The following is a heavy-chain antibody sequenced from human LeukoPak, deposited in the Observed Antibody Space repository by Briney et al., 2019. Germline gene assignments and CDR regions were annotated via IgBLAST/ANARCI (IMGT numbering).Heavy chain of an antibody. CDR1: GGSISSYY. CDR3: ARRLLWFGESFDY. Sequence: SETLSLTCTVSGGSISSYYWSWIRQPPGKGLEWIGYIYHSGSTNYNPSLKSRVTISVDTSKNQFSLKLSSVTAADTAVYYCARRLLWFGESFDYWGQGTLVTVSS. D-gene: IGHD3-10*01. J-gene: IGHJ4*02. V-gene: IGHV4-59*12. CDR2: IYHSGST.